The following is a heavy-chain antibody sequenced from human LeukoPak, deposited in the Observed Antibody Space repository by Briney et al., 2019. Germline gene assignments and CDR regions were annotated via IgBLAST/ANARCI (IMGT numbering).Heavy chain of an antibody. CDR3: ARVSREMATITAPDY. CDR1: GFTFSDYY. V-gene: IGHV3-11*04. J-gene: IGHJ4*02. CDR2: ISSSGSTI. Sequence: GGSLRLSCAASGFTFSDYYMSWIRQAPGKGLEWVSYISSSGSTIYYADSVKGRFTISRDNAKNSLYLQMNSLRAGDTAVYYCARVSREMATITAPDYWGQGTLVTVSS. D-gene: IGHD5-24*01.